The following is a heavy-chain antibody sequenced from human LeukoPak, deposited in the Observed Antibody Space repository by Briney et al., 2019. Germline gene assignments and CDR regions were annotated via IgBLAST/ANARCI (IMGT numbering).Heavy chain of an antibody. J-gene: IGHJ4*02. D-gene: IGHD3-10*01. V-gene: IGHV3-7*03. CDR1: GFSFSNYW. Sequence: GGSLRLSCAASGFSFSNYWMNWVRQGPRKGQGWVSNIKQDGSEKSYVDSVKGRFTISRDNAKNSLYLQMNSLRAEDTAVYYCAREIWDMVRGVPADYWGQGTQVTVSS. CDR2: IKQDGSEK. CDR3: AREIWDMVRGVPADY.